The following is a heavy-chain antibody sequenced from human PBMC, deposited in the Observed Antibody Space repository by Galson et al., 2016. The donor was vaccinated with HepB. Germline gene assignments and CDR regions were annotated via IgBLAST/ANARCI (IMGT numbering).Heavy chain of an antibody. CDR1: GYTFTGYY. V-gene: IGHV1-2*04. CDR3: ARGIGVGAYYFDY. D-gene: IGHD1-26*01. CDR2: INPSSGGT. J-gene: IGHJ4*02. Sequence: SVKVSCKASGYTFTGYYMHWVRQAPGQGLEWMGWINPSSGGTNYAQKFQGWVTMTRDTSISTAYMELSRLRSDDTAVYYCARGIGVGAYYFDYRGQGTLVTVSS.